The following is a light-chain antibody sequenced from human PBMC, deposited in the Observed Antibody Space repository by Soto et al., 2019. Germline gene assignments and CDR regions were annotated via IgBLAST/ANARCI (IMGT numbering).Light chain of an antibody. Sequence: DIQMTQSPSTLSASVGDRVTITCRASQSISSWLAWYQQKPGKAPKLLIYKASSLESGVPSRFSGSGSGTEFTLTISSLQPDDFATYYCQQYNSSSSTFGGGTKVEIK. CDR2: KAS. CDR1: QSISSW. CDR3: QQYNSSSST. V-gene: IGKV1-5*03. J-gene: IGKJ4*01.